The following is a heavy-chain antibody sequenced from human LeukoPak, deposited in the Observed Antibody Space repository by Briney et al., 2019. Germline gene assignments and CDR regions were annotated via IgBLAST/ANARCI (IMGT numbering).Heavy chain of an antibody. J-gene: IGHJ4*02. D-gene: IGHD3-22*01. Sequence: GALRLSCAASGFTVSSNYMTWVRQAPGKGLEWVANIKQDGSEKYYVDSVKGRFTISRDNAKNSLYLQMNSLRAEDTAVYYCARGYYYDSSGYYYWGQGTLVTVSS. V-gene: IGHV3-7*03. CDR1: GFTVSSNY. CDR2: IKQDGSEK. CDR3: ARGYYYDSSGYYY.